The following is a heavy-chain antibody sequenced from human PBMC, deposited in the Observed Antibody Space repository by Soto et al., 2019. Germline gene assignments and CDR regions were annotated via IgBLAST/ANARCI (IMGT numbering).Heavy chain of an antibody. CDR3: AQAPPPGYRSPTSRFYYFAY. CDR2: ISCRRSYK. Sequence: PGESLRLVCAASGFTFSSYSMNWVRQAPGKGLEWVSSISCRRSYKYSPASVKGRFTTSKDNAKNSLYLQMNILRAEETAVYDCAQAPPPGYRSPTSRFYYFAYWGQGTLVTVPS. J-gene: IGHJ4*02. CDR1: GFTFSSYS. V-gene: IGHV3-21*01. D-gene: IGHD2-2*03.